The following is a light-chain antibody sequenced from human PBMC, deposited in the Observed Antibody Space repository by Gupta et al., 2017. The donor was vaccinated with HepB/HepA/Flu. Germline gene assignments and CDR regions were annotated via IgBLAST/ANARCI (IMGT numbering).Light chain of an antibody. CDR1: SSDVGGYKR. CDR2: DNS. J-gene: IGLJ2*01. V-gene: IGLV2-18*02. CDR3: SSYTSASACAL. Sequence: SALTQPPCVSGSSGQPVTISCTATSSDVGGYKRVFWYQQRPGTAPRLLIYDNSNRPSGVPARFSGSKSGTTASLAISGLQAEDEADYYCSSYTSASACALFGGGTKVTVL.